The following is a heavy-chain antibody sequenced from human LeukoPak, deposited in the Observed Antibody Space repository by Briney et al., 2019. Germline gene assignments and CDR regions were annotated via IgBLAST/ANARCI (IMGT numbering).Heavy chain of an antibody. CDR2: ISGSGDST. V-gene: IGHV3-23*01. J-gene: IGHJ3*02. D-gene: IGHD6-19*01. CDR3: AKVDYSSGWPGAFDI. Sequence: GGSLRLSCAASGFTFSSYAMSWVRQAPGKRLEWVSAISGSGDSTYYADSVKGRFTISRDNSKNTPYLQMNSLRAEDTAVYYCAKVDYSSGWPGAFDIWGQGTMVTVSS. CDR1: GFTFSSYA.